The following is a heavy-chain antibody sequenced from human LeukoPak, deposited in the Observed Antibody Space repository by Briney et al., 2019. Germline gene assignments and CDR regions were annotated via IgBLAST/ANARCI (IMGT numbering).Heavy chain of an antibody. CDR2: IYPSGST. CDR1: GGSISNIIW. D-gene: IGHD1-7*01. J-gene: IGHJ6*04. V-gene: IGHV4-4*02. Sequence: SGTLSLTCAVSGGSISNIIWWTWVRRPPGKGLEWIGEIYPSGSTNYNLSLKSRVTISVDKSKNQSSLKLSSVTAADTAVYYCARRVTITGTTGFDVWGKGTTVTVSS. CDR3: ARRVTITGTTGFDV.